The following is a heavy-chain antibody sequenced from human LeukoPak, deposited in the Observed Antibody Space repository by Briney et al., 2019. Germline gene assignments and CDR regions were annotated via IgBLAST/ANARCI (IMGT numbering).Heavy chain of an antibody. CDR3: ARKLALTYAFDI. V-gene: IGHV1-69*06. D-gene: IGHD5-12*01. Sequence: SEKVSCKASGGTFISYAISWVRQAPGQGLEWMGGIIPIFGTANYAQKFQGRVTITADKSTSTAYMELSSLRSEDTAVYYCARKLALTYAFDIWGQGTMVTVSS. J-gene: IGHJ3*02. CDR1: GGTFISYA. CDR2: IIPIFGTA.